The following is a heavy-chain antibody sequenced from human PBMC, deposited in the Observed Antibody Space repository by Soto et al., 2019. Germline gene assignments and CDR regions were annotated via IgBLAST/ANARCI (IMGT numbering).Heavy chain of an antibody. CDR1: GFTFSSYS. D-gene: IGHD3-22*01. V-gene: IGHV3-48*02. CDR3: ARGADYDSSGIRLNWFDP. Sequence: EVQLVESGGGLVQPGGSLRLSCAASGFTFSSYSMNWVRQAPGKGLEWVSYISSSSSTIYYADSVKGRFTISRDNAKYSLYLQMNSLRDEDTAVYYCARGADYDSSGIRLNWFDPWGQGTLVTVSS. J-gene: IGHJ5*02. CDR2: ISSSSSTI.